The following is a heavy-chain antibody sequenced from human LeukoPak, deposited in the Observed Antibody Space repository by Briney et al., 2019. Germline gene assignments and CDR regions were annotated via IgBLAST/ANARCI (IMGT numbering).Heavy chain of an antibody. Sequence: PGGSLRLSCAASGFTFSSYGMHWVRQAPGKGLEWVAVISYDGSNKYYADSVKGRFTISRDNSKNTLYLQMNSLRAEDTAVYYCAKDHDVGYYDSSGYPPYFFSCDYWGQGTLVTVSS. J-gene: IGHJ4*02. CDR3: AKDHDVGYYDSSGYPPYFFSCDY. D-gene: IGHD3-22*01. V-gene: IGHV3-30*18. CDR1: GFTFSSYG. CDR2: ISYDGSNK.